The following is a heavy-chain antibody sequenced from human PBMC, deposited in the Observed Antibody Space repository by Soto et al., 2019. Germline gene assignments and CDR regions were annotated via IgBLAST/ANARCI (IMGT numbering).Heavy chain of an antibody. J-gene: IGHJ4*01. CDR2: TNAGGGYT. Sequence: ASVKVSCKASGYIFTNYYMHWVRQAPGQGLEWMGTTNAGGGYTTYAQKFQGRVTMTRSTSTSTAYMELSSLTSEDTALYYCTGGPPNWGFDYWGQGTPVTVS. D-gene: IGHD7-27*01. CDR1: GYIFTNYY. CDR3: TGGPPNWGFDY. V-gene: IGHV1-46*01.